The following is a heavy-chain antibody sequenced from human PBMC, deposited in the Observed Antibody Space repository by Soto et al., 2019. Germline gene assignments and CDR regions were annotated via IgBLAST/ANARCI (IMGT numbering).Heavy chain of an antibody. J-gene: IGHJ4*02. CDR1: GGSITNSNW. V-gene: IGHV4-4*02. D-gene: IGHD1-26*01. CDR3: ARGPPIVGNTTPLDS. Sequence: QVQLQELGPRLVKPSGTLSLTCTVSGGSITNSNWWSWVRLPPAKGLEWIGDIYHAGSTKYNPSLERRVTMSVDTSNNQFALTLTSVTAADTAVYFCARGPPIVGNTTPLDSWGQGTLVTVS. CDR2: IYHAGST.